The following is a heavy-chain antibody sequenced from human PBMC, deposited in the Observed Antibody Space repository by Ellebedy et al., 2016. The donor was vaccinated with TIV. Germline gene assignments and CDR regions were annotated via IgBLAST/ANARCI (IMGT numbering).Heavy chain of an antibody. V-gene: IGHV3-7*01. D-gene: IGHD3-10*01. CDR3: ARTTRLRGVIISPIILFDY. Sequence: GGSLRLXXAASGFTFRNYWMNWVRQAPGKGLEWVANIKQDGSEKKYVDSVKGRFTISRDNAKNSLYLQMNSLRAEDTAVYYCARTTRLRGVIISPIILFDYWGQGTLVTVSS. CDR2: IKQDGSEK. J-gene: IGHJ4*02. CDR1: GFTFRNYW.